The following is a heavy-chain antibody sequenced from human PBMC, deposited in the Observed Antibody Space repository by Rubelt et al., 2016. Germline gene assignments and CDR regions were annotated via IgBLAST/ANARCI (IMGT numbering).Heavy chain of an antibody. CDR2: INHSGST. D-gene: IGHD2-2*02. J-gene: IGHJ6*02. V-gene: IGHV4-34*09. Sequence: IGEINHSGSTNYNPSLKSRVTISVDTSKNQFSLKLSSVTAADTAVYYCARGMGCSSTSCYTEGGPPYYYYYYGMDVWGQGTTVTVSS. CDR3: ARGMGCSSTSCYTEGGPPYYYYYYGMDV.